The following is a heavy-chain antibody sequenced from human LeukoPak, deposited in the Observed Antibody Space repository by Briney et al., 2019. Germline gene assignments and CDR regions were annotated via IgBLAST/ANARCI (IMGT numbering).Heavy chain of an antibody. J-gene: IGHJ4*02. Sequence: GGSLRLSCAASGFTFSSYSMNWVRQAPGKGLEWVSYISSSSSTIYYADSVKGRFTISRDNAKNSLYLQTNSLRDEDTAVYYCARDSPGYCSSTSCSSFDYWGQGTLVTVSS. CDR2: ISSSSSTI. CDR1: GFTFSSYS. CDR3: ARDSPGYCSSTSCSSFDY. D-gene: IGHD2-2*01. V-gene: IGHV3-48*02.